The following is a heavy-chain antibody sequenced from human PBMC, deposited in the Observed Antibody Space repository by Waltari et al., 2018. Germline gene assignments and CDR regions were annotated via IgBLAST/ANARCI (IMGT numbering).Heavy chain of an antibody. V-gene: IGHV6-1*01. CDR1: VDSVSSNRSA. Sequence: VQLQQSGPGLVKPSQTLSLTCAISVDSVSSNRSAWNLIRQSPSRGLEWLGRTYYRSKWYNDYAVSVKSRITINPDTSKNQFSLQLNSVTPEDTAVYYCARERPEYYYDSSHAFDIWGQGTMVTVSS. CDR3: ARERPEYYYDSSHAFDI. J-gene: IGHJ3*02. D-gene: IGHD3-22*01. CDR2: TYYRSKWYN.